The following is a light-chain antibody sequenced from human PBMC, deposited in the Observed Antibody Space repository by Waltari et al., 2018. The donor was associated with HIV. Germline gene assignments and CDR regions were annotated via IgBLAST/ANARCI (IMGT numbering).Light chain of an antibody. J-gene: IGLJ2*01. CDR1: STDINDHNY. CDR3: SSYGAGNNVL. V-gene: IGLV2-8*01. CDR2: EVN. Sequence: QSALTQPPSASGSPGQSVTISCTGSSTDINDHNYVSWYQHHPGKAPKLMIFEVNKRPSGVPDRFFGSKAGNTASLTVSGLQSEDEADYCCSSYGAGNNVLFGGGTKLTVL.